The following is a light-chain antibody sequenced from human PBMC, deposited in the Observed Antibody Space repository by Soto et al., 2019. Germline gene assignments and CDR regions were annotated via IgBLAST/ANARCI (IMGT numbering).Light chain of an antibody. CDR1: QSVSSY. J-gene: IGKJ4*01. CDR2: DAS. CDR3: QQRSNWPPIT. V-gene: IGKV3-11*01. Sequence: IVLTQSPATRSLSPGERATPPCTASQSVSSYLAWYQQKPGQAPRLLIYDASNRATGIPARFSGSGSGTDFTLTISSLETEDFAFYYCQQRSNWPPITFGGGTKVDIK.